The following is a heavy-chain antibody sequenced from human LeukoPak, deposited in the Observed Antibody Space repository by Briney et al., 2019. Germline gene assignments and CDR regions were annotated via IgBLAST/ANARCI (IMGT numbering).Heavy chain of an antibody. V-gene: IGHV3-11*01. D-gene: IGHD6-19*01. Sequence: TGGSLRLSCAGSGFASSDYYMTWIRQAPGRGLEFISYISGSGNSIVYADSVKGRFTISRDNAKNSLYPQMNSLRDEDTAVYYCAREPRLAVYWGQGTLVTVSS. CDR2: ISGSGNSI. J-gene: IGHJ4*02. CDR1: GFASSDYY. CDR3: AREPRLAVY.